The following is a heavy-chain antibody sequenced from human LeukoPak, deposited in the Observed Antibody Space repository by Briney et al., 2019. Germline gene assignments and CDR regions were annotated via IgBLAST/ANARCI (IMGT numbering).Heavy chain of an antibody. D-gene: IGHD3-3*02. CDR3: ARDSGIRSWFDP. J-gene: IGHJ5*02. V-gene: IGHV1-46*01. CDR2: INPSGGST. Sequence: ASVKVSCKASGYTFTRYYMHWVRQAPGQGLEWMGIINPSGGSTSYAQKFQGRVTMTRDMSASTVYMELSSLRSEDTAVYYCARDSGIRSWFDPWGQGTLVTVSS. CDR1: GYTFTRYY.